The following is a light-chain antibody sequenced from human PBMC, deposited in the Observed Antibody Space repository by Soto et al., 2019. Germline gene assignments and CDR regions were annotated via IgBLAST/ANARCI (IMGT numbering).Light chain of an antibody. V-gene: IGLV7-46*01. J-gene: IGLJ1*01. CDR1: TGPVTSGHY. CDR3: LVIYTGVGEV. CDR2: DTT. Sequence: QAVVTQEPSLTVSPGGTVTLTCDSSTGPVTSGHYPHWFQQKPGQAPRTLICDTTNRHSWTPARFSGSLLGDKAALTLSDAQPEDEAEYYCLVIYTGVGEVFGTGTKLTVL.